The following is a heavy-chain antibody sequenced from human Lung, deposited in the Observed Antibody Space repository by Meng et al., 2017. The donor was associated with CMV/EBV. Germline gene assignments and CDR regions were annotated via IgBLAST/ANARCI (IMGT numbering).Heavy chain of an antibody. CDR1: GFTFSNAW. CDR3: TTGRRFDD. J-gene: IGHJ4*02. V-gene: IGHV3-15*01. CDR2: IKSKTDGGTT. Sequence: GGSXRLSCAASGFTFSNAWMSWVRQAPGKGLEWVGRIKSKTDGGTTDYAAPVKGRFTMSRDELRNTLYLQMNSLKTDDTGVYYCTTGRRFDDSGQGTLVTVSS.